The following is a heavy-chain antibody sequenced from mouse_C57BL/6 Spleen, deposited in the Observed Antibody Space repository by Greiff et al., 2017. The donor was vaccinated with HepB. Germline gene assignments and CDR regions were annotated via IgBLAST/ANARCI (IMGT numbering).Heavy chain of an antibody. CDR2: IYPGSGST. Sequence: QVQLKQPGAELVKPGASVKMSCKASGYTFTSYWITWVKQRPGQGLEWIGDIYPGSGSTNYNGKFKSKATLTVDTSSSTAYMQLSSLTSEDSAVYYCARERDGYSFAYWGQGTLVTVSA. D-gene: IGHD2-3*01. CDR3: ARERDGYSFAY. J-gene: IGHJ3*01. CDR1: GYTFTSYW. V-gene: IGHV1-55*01.